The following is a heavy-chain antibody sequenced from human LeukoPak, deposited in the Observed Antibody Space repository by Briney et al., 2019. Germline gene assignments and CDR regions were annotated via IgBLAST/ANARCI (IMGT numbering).Heavy chain of an antibody. V-gene: IGHV4-59*08. Sequence: PSETLSLTRSVSGGSISSEYWSWIRQPPGKRLEWIAYIHYSGRTDYSPSLKSRVTISMDTSKTQFSLKLSSVTAADTAVYYCATLRGSGSAVFDDWGQGTLVTVSS. CDR2: IHYSGRT. CDR3: ATLRGSGSAVFDD. CDR1: GGSISSEY. J-gene: IGHJ4*02. D-gene: IGHD2-15*01.